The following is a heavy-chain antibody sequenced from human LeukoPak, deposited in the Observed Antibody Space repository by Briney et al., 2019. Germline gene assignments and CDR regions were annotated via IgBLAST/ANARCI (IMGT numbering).Heavy chain of an antibody. CDR3: AGAFDI. CDR2: ISESGTTI. CDR1: GLTVRTYN. Sequence: HPGGSLRLSCAASGLTVRTYNMNWVRQAPGKGLEWISFISESGTTISYADSVKGRFTTSRDIAKNSLYLQMSSLRDEDTAVYYCAGAFDIWGQGTVVTVSS. J-gene: IGHJ3*02. V-gene: IGHV3-48*02.